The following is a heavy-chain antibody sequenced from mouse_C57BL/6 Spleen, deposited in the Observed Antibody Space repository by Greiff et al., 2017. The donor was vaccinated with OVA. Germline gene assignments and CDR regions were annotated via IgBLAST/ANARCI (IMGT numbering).Heavy chain of an antibody. V-gene: IGHV5-16*01. CDR2: INYDGSST. CDR1: GFTFSDYY. CDR3: ARDYDGYTWYFDV. D-gene: IGHD2-3*01. J-gene: IGHJ1*03. Sequence: EVQVVESEGGLVQPGSSMKLSCTASGFTFSDYYMAWVRQVPEKGLEWVANINYDGSSTYYLDSLKSRFIISRDNAKNILYLQMSSLKSEDTATYYCARDYDGYTWYFDVWGTGTTVTVSS.